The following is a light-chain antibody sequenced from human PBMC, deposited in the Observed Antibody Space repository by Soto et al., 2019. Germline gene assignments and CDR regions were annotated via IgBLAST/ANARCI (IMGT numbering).Light chain of an antibody. CDR2: DAS. J-gene: IGKJ1*01. V-gene: IGKV3-11*01. CDR1: QSVDAY. Sequence: EIVLTQSPTTVSLSPGERATLSCRASQSVDAYLAWYQQRPGQAPRLLIFDASNRATGIPTRFSGSGFGTDFTLTISSLEPGDFAIYYCQQRSNWAPTFGQGTKVEIK. CDR3: QQRSNWAPT.